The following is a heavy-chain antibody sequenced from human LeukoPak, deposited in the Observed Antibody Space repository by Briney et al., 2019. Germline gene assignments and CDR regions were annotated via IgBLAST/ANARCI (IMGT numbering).Heavy chain of an antibody. Sequence: PGGSLRLSCAASGFTFSSYGMQWVRQAPGKGLEWVAFIRYDGGNKYYADSVKGRFTISRDNSKNTLYLQMNSLRAEDTAVYYCAKDAMVRGVIIPPHYWGQGTLVTVSS. CDR2: IRYDGGNK. V-gene: IGHV3-30*02. CDR3: AKDAMVRGVIIPPHY. D-gene: IGHD3-10*01. CDR1: GFTFSSYG. J-gene: IGHJ4*02.